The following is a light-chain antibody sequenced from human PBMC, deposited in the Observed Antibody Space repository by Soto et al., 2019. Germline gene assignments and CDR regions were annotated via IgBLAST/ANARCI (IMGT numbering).Light chain of an antibody. CDR1: QGISSA. J-gene: IGKJ2*01. Sequence: AIQLTQSPSSLSASVGDRVTVTCRASQGISSALAWYQQKPGKAPKLLIYDASSLESGVPSRFSGSGSGTDFTLAISSLQPEDFATYYCQQFNSYPYTFGQGTKLEIK. CDR2: DAS. V-gene: IGKV1-13*02. CDR3: QQFNSYPYT.